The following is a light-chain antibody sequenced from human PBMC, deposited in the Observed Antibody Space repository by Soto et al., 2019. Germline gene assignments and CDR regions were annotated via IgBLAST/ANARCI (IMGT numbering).Light chain of an antibody. V-gene: IGKV1-27*01. J-gene: IGKJ4*01. CDR1: QGLHNY. CDR3: QMYNSAPPRFT. CDR2: AAS. Sequence: EIQLTQSPFSLSASVGNRVTIACRASQGLHNYLAWYQQKPGKVPKLLIYAASTLQSGVPSRFSGSGSGTDFTLTISSLQPEDVATYYCQMYNSAPPRFTFGGGTKVDIK.